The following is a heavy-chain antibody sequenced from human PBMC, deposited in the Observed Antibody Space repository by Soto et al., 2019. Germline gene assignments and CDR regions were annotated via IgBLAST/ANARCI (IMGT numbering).Heavy chain of an antibody. V-gene: IGHV3-23*01. J-gene: IGHJ4*02. CDR2: LNGRATEK. D-gene: IGHD6-13*01. CDR1: GFTFSSYA. Sequence: EVQLLESGGGLVRPGGSLRLSCVVSGFTFSSYAMTWVRQAPGKGLEWVSTLNGRATEKYHADSVRGRLTISRDNSKSMLYLEMNSLRAEDSAIYYCAKGYSDSSWSHLDFWGQGTLVTVSS. CDR3: AKGYSDSSWSHLDF.